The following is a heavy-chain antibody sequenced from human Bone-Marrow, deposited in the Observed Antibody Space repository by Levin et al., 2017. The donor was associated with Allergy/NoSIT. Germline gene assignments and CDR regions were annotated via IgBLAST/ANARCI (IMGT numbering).Heavy chain of an antibody. CDR2: IYYSGST. CDR1: GGSISSGGYY. Sequence: PSQTLSLTCTVSGGSISSGGYYWSWIRQHPGKGLEWIGYIYYSGSTHYNPSLKSRVTISVDTSKNQFSLKLSSVTAADTAVYYCARDGIRTQRPIDYWGQGTLVTVSS. CDR3: ARDGIRTQRPIDY. V-gene: IGHV4-31*03. J-gene: IGHJ4*02. D-gene: IGHD1-1*01.